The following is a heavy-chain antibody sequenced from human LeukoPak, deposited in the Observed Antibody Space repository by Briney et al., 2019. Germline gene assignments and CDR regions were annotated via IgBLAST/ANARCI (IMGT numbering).Heavy chain of an antibody. V-gene: IGHV6-1*01. D-gene: IGHD6-19*01. CDR2: AYYRYKGYN. CDR1: GDSVSSSSAA. CDR3: AREGSGWQWPFDY. J-gene: IGHJ4*02. Sequence: SQTLSLNCASSGDSVSSSSAAWHWTRQSPSRVLERLASAYYRYKGYNDYAVSVKSRITINPDTSKNQFSLQLNSVTPEDTAVYYCAREGSGWQWPFDYWGQGTLVTVSS.